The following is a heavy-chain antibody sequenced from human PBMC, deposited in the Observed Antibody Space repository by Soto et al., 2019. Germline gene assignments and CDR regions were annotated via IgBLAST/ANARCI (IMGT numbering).Heavy chain of an antibody. V-gene: IGHV3-23*01. J-gene: IGHJ4*02. D-gene: IGHD6-19*01. CDR1: GFNFKKFA. Sequence: EVQLLESGGGVVQPGGSLRLSCVASGFNFKKFAMAWVRQAPGEGLEWVSGISCCGGSTSYADSVKGRFSIARDVSKNTLSLQRNSLRVEDTAQYYCAKADGEQWLVPHLDNWGQGTLVTVS. CDR3: AKADGEQWLVPHLDN. CDR2: ISCCGGST.